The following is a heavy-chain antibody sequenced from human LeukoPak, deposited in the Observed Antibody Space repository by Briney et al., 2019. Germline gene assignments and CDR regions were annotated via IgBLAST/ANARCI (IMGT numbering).Heavy chain of an antibody. CDR3: ARFPPGIQNAFDI. Sequence: GGSLRLSCAASGFTVSSNYMSWVRQAPGKGLEWVSVIYSGGSTYYADSVKGRFTISRDNSKNTLYLRMNSLRAEDTAVYYCARFPPGIQNAFDIWGQGTMVTVTS. CDR2: IYSGGST. CDR1: GFTVSSNY. J-gene: IGHJ3*02. D-gene: IGHD5-18*01. V-gene: IGHV3-66*01.